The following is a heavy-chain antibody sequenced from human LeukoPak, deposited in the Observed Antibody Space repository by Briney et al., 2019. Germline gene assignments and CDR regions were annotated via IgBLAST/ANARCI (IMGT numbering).Heavy chain of an antibody. D-gene: IGHD5-18*01. CDR2: ISGSGGSI. V-gene: IGHV3-23*01. J-gene: IGHJ3*02. CDR1: GFTFSSYA. Sequence: AGGSLRLSCAASGFTFSSYAMSWVRQAPGKGLEWVSAISGSGGSIYYADSVKGRFTISRDNSKNTLYLQMNSLRAEDTAVYYCARGYSYGWFAFDIWGQGTMVTVSS. CDR3: ARGYSYGWFAFDI.